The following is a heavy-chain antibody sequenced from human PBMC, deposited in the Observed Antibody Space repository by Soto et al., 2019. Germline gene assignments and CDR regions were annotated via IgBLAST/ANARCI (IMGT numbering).Heavy chain of an antibody. CDR2: ISGSGGST. J-gene: IGHJ3*02. V-gene: IGHV3-23*01. CDR3: AKVVTMGQPGIAAAGVSGSYDAFDI. Sequence: GGSLRLSCAASGFTFSSYAMSWVRQAPGKGLEWVSAISGSGGSTYYADSVKGRFTISRDNTKNTLYLQMNSQRAEDTAVYCCAKVVTMGQPGIAAAGVSGSYDAFDIWGQGTMVTVSS. CDR1: GFTFSSYA. D-gene: IGHD6-13*01.